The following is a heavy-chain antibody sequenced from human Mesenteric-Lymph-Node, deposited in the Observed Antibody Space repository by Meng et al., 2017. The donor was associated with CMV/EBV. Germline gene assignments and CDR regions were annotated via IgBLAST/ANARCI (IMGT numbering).Heavy chain of an antibody. Sequence: GSLRLSCTVSGGSISSSSYYWGWIRQPPGKGLEWIGSIYYSGSTYYNPSLKSRVTISVDTSKNQFSLKLSSVTAADTAVYYCATSTGPANAPFDPWGQGTLVTVSS. CDR1: GGSISSSSYY. J-gene: IGHJ5*02. CDR3: ATSTGPANAPFDP. D-gene: IGHD2-8*02. V-gene: IGHV4-39*07. CDR2: IYYSGST.